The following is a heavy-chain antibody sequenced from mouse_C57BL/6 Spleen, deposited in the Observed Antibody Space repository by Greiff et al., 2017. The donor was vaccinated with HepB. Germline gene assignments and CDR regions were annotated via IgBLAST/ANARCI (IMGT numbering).Heavy chain of an antibody. CDR2: INPSNGGT. D-gene: IGHD1-1*01. CDR1: GYTFTSYW. CDR3: ARGLRSYYAMDY. J-gene: IGHJ4*01. Sequence: QVQLQQPGTELVKPGASVKLSCKASGYTFTSYWMHWVKQRPGQGLEWIGNINPSNGGTNYNEKFKSKATLTVDKSSSKAYMQLSSLTSEDSAVYYCARGLRSYYAMDYWGQGTSVTVSS. V-gene: IGHV1-53*01.